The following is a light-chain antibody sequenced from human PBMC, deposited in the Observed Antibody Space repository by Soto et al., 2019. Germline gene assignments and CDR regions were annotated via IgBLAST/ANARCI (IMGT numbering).Light chain of an antibody. J-gene: IGKJ1*01. CDR2: KVS. CDR1: QSLVHSDGNTY. V-gene: IGKV2-30*02. Sequence: DVVMTQSPLSLPVTLGQPASISCRSSQSLVHSDGNTYLIWFHQRPGQSPRRLIYKVSNRDSGVPDRFSGSGSGTDFTRKISRVEAEDVGVYYCMQGTHWPPWTFGQGTKVEIK. CDR3: MQGTHWPPWT.